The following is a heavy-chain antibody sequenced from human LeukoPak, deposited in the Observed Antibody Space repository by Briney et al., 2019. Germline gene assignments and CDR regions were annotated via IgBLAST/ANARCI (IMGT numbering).Heavy chain of an antibody. J-gene: IGHJ4*02. D-gene: IGHD2-8*02. CDR2: IWYDGSNK. CDR1: GFTFSSYG. V-gene: IGHV3-33*06. Sequence: PGGSLRLSCAASGFTFSSYGMHWVRQAPGKGLEWVAVIWYDGSNKYYADSVKGRFTISRDNSKNTLYLQMNSLRAEDTAVYYCAKDVFYCDPGGYFDYWGQGTLVTVSS. CDR3: AKDVFYCDPGGYFDY.